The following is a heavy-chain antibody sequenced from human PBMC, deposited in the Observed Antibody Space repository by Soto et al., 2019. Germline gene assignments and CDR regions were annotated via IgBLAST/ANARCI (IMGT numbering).Heavy chain of an antibody. CDR3: ARGTTTSPFSAMDV. V-gene: IGHV3-30*04. D-gene: IGHD1-1*01. CDR2: ISYDGRNK. J-gene: IGHJ6*02. CDR1: GFTFSNNA. Sequence: QVQLVESGGGVVQPGRSLRLSCAASGFTFSNNAMDWVRQAPGKGLEWVAVISYDGRNKYIAESVKGRFTISRDNSKNTMFPDMNRLRAEDTAVYYCARGTTTSPFSAMDVWGQGTTVTVSS.